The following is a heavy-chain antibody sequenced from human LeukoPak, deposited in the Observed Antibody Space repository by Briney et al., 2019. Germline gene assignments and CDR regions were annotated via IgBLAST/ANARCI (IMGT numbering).Heavy chain of an antibody. J-gene: IGHJ4*02. V-gene: IGHV1-18*01. Sequence: GASVKVSCKASGYTFTSYGISWVRQAPGQGLEWMGWISAYNGNTNYAQTLQGRVTMTTDTSTSTAYIELRSLRSDDTSVYYCARDEPISGTYFDYWGQGTLVTVSS. CDR3: ARDEPISGTYFDY. CDR2: ISAYNGNT. CDR1: GYTFTSYG. D-gene: IGHD1-7*01.